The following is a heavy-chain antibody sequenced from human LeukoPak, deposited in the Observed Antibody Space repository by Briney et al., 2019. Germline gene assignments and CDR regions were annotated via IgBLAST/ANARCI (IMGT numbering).Heavy chain of an antibody. CDR3: AKDPSDLGGSGSYNYFDC. V-gene: IGHV3-23*01. CDR1: GFTFSSYA. J-gene: IGHJ4*02. Sequence: GGSLRLSCAASGFTFSSYAMSWVRQAPGKGLEWVSSITYSGGNTHHADAGKRRFTIYRDNSKNTLYLPMKTLSAEDTAVYYCAKDPSDLGGSGSYNYFDCWGQGTLVTVSS. D-gene: IGHD3-10*01. CDR2: ITYSGGNT.